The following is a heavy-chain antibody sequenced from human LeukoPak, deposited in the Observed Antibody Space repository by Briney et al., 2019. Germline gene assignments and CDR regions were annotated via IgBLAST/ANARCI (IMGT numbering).Heavy chain of an antibody. V-gene: IGHV3-7*01. CDR3: AKKEGYSYGYVGY. J-gene: IGHJ4*02. CDR2: IKQDGSEK. D-gene: IGHD5-18*01. CDR1: GFTFSSYA. Sequence: PGGSLRLSCAASGFTFSSYAMSWVRQAPGKGLEWVANIKQDGSEKYYVDSVKGRFTISRDNAKNSLYLQMNSLRAEDTAVYYCAKKEGYSYGYVGYWGQGTLVTVSS.